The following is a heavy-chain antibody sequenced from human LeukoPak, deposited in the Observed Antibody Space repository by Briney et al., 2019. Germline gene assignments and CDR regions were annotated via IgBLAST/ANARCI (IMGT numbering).Heavy chain of an antibody. CDR2: IYYSGST. J-gene: IGHJ4*02. Sequence: PSETPSLTCTVSGGSISSYYWSWIRQPPGKGLEWIGYIYYSGSTNYNPSLKSRVTISVDTSKNQFSLKLSSVTAADTAVYYCARGEPYYDFWSGYYFDYWGQGTLVTVSS. V-gene: IGHV4-59*01. CDR1: GGSISSYY. CDR3: ARGEPYYDFWSGYYFDY. D-gene: IGHD3-3*01.